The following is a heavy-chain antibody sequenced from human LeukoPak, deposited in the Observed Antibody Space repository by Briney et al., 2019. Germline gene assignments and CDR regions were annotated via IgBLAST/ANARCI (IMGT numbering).Heavy chain of an antibody. J-gene: IGHJ4*02. CDR3: AKNSSFIDY. V-gene: IGHV3-23*01. Sequence: GGSLRLPCAASGFTFSSYAMTWVRQAAGKGVEWVSSFNSSDSSTYYAESVKGRFTISRDNSKNTLYLQMNTLRAADTAVYYCAKNSSFIDYWGQGTLVTVSS. CDR2: FNSSDSST. D-gene: IGHD3-22*01. CDR1: GFTFSSYA.